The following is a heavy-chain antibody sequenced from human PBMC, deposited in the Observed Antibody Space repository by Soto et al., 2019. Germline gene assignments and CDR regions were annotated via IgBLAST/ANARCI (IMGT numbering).Heavy chain of an antibody. Sequence: PGGSLRLSCAASGFTFSSYAMSWVRQAPGKGLEWVSTVSVSGGTTYCADSVKGRFTISRDNPKNTLYLQMNSLRVEDTAAYYCAKGITIFGVAPPLATSDYWGQGTLVTVYS. CDR1: GFTFSSYA. CDR2: VSVSGGTT. V-gene: IGHV3-23*01. D-gene: IGHD3-3*01. J-gene: IGHJ4*02. CDR3: AKGITIFGVAPPLATSDY.